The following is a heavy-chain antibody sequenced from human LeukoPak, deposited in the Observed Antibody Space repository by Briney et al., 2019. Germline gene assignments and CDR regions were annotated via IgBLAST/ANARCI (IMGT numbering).Heavy chain of an antibody. CDR1: GYTFTGYY. CDR2: INPNSGGT. CDR3: ARDFGSSSVSYYYGMDV. V-gene: IGHV1-2*02. Sequence: ASVKVSCKASGYTFTGYYMHWVRQAPGQGLEWMGWINPNSGGTNYAQKFQGRVTMTRDTSISTAYMELSRLRSDDTAVYYCARDFGSSSVSYYYGMDVWGQGTTVTVS. J-gene: IGHJ6*02. D-gene: IGHD6-6*01.